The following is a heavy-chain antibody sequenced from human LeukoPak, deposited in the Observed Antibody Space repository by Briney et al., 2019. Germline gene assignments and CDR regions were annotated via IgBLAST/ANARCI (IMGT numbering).Heavy chain of an antibody. CDR2: IYYSGST. V-gene: IGHV4-59*01. CDR3: ARVSGYDWESFYDY. J-gene: IGHJ4*02. CDR1: GGSISSYY. D-gene: IGHD5-12*01. Sequence: SETLSLTCTVSGGSISSYYWSWIRQPPGKGLEWIGYIYYSGSTNYNPSLKSRVTISVDTSKNQFSLKLRSVTAADTAVYYCARVSGYDWESFYDYWGQGTLVTVSS.